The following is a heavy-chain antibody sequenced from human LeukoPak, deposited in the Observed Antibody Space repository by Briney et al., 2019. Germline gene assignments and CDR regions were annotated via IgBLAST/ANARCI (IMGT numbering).Heavy chain of an antibody. J-gene: IGHJ4*02. CDR3: ARATRNGYDY. CDR2: ISDDSDTI. Sequence: GGSLRLSCAASAFTFRIYGMNWVRQAPGKGPEWVSYISDDSDTIHYADSAKGRFTMSRDNAKNSLFLQMNSLRADDTAVYYCARATRNGYDYWGQGTLVTVSS. CDR1: AFTFRIYG. D-gene: IGHD5-24*01. V-gene: IGHV3-48*04.